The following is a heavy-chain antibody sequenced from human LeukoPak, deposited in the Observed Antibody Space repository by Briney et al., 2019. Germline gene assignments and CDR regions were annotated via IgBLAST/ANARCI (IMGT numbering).Heavy chain of an antibody. V-gene: IGHV4-59*12. D-gene: IGHD6-6*01. Sequence: SETLSLTCTVSGGSISSYYWSCIRQHPGKGREWIGYIYYSGSTNYNPSLKSRVTMSVDTSKNQFSLKLSSVTAADTAVYYCARDRAALLQNSYYYYYMDVWGKGTTVTISS. J-gene: IGHJ6*03. CDR3: ARDRAALLQNSYYYYYMDV. CDR2: IYYSGST. CDR1: GGSISSYY.